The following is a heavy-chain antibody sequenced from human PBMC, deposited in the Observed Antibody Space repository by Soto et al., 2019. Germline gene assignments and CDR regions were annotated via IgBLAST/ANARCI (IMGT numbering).Heavy chain of an antibody. CDR1: GFTFSSYA. J-gene: IGHJ6*02. CDR2: ISYDGSNK. D-gene: IGHD1-1*01. Sequence: GGSLRLSCAASGFTFSSYAMHWVRQAPGKGLEWVAVISYDGSNKYYADSVKGRFTISRDNSKNTLYLRMNSLRAEDTAVYYCARDRYMGMDVWGQGTTVTVSS. CDR3: ARDRYMGMDV. V-gene: IGHV3-30-3*01.